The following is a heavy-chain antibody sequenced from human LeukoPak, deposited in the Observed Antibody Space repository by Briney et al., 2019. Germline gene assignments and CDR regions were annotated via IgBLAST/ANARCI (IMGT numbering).Heavy chain of an antibody. Sequence: GGSLRLSCTVSGFTVSSNSMSWVRQAPGKGLEWVSFIYSDNTHYSDSVKGRFTISRDNSKNTLYLQMNSLRAEDTAVYYCARAGWLGGDYWGQGTLVTVSS. CDR3: ARAGWLGGDY. V-gene: IGHV3-53*01. D-gene: IGHD6-19*01. J-gene: IGHJ4*02. CDR2: IYSDNT. CDR1: GFTVSSNS.